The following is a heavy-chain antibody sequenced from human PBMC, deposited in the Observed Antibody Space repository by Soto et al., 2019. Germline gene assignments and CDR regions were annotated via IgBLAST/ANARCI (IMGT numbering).Heavy chain of an antibody. J-gene: IGHJ6*02. CDR1: CGSISSSSYD. CDR3: ARLNGYCVGTSCQRYYGMDV. V-gene: IGHV4-39*01. D-gene: IGHD2-2*03. Sequence: SETLSLTCTVSCGSISSSSYDLGWIRQPPGKGLGWIGRLCYSGRTYYNPSLKGRLTISVDTSMNEFSLRLSSVTAADTAVYYCARLNGYCVGTSCQRYYGMDVWGQGSKVTVS. CDR2: LCYSGRT.